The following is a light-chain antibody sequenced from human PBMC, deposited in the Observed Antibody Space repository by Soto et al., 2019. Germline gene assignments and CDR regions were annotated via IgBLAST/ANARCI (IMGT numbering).Light chain of an antibody. Sequence: DIQMTQSPSSLSASVGDTVTITCRSSQNISRFLNWYQQKEAKAPNLLIYAVSSLRTGVPSRFSGSGSGTAFTLTISSLQAPDFATYFCQQSYDPPPTFGQGTKLEIK. V-gene: IGKV1-39*01. J-gene: IGKJ1*01. CDR1: QNISRF. CDR2: AVS. CDR3: QQSYDPPPT.